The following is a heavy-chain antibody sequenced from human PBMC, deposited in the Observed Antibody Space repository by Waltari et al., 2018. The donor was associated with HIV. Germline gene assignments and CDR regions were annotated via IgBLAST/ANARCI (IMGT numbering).Heavy chain of an antibody. D-gene: IGHD5-12*01. J-gene: IGHJ6*02. Sequence: EVQLLVSGGGLVQPGGSLRLSCAVSGFTFGRFAMSWVRQAPGKGLEWVSAISGSGGSTYYADSVKGRFTISRDNSKNTLYLQMNSLRAEDTAVYYCAKDPMDIVATINYYGMDVWGQGTTVTVSS. CDR3: AKDPMDIVATINYYGMDV. CDR1: GFTFGRFA. CDR2: ISGSGGST. V-gene: IGHV3-23*01.